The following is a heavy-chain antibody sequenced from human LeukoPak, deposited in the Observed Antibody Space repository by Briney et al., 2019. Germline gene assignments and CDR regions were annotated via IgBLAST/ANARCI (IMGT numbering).Heavy chain of an antibody. D-gene: IGHD3-3*01. CDR2: ISSSSSYI. Sequence: GGSLRLSCAASGFTFSSYSMNWVRQAPGKGLEWVSSISSSSSYIYYADSVKGRFTISRDNAKNSLYLQMNSLRAEDTAVYYCARSFTIFGVVIIPDYYFDYWGQGTLVTVSS. V-gene: IGHV3-21*01. CDR1: GFTFSSYS. J-gene: IGHJ4*02. CDR3: ARSFTIFGVVIIPDYYFDY.